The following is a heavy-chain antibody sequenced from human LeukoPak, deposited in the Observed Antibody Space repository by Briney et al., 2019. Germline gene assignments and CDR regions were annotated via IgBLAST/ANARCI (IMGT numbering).Heavy chain of an antibody. D-gene: IGHD6-13*01. Sequence: SQTLSLTSALSGDSVSINSATWNWIRQSPSRGLEWLGRTYYRSKWYNDYAVSVKSRIAINPDTSKNQFSLQLNSVTPEDTAVYYCIREAPAGRSFDYWGQGTQVTVSS. CDR3: IREAPAGRSFDY. CDR2: TYYRSKWYN. CDR1: GDSVSINSAT. V-gene: IGHV6-1*01. J-gene: IGHJ4*02.